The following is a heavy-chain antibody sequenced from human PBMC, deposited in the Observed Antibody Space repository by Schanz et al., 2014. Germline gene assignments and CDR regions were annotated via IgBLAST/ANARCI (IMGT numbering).Heavy chain of an antibody. CDR1: GFIVRSNY. J-gene: IGHJ3*02. CDR2: ISGSGGST. Sequence: EVQLLESGGGLVQPGGSLRLSCASSGFIVRSNYMTWVRQAPGKGLEWVSAISGSGGSTYYADSVKGRFTISRDNSKNTLYLQMNSLRAEDTAVYYCAKGRFGELSAFDIWGQGTMVTVSS. D-gene: IGHD3-10*01. V-gene: IGHV3-23*01. CDR3: AKGRFGELSAFDI.